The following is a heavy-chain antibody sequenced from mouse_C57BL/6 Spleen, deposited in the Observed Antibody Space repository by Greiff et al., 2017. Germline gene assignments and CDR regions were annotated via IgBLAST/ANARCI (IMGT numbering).Heavy chain of an antibody. CDR3: ARGGFAD. V-gene: IGHV1-50*01. Sequence: VQLQQPGAELVKPGASVKLSCKASGYTFTSYWMQWVKQRPGQGLEWIGEIDPSDSYTNYNQKFKGKATLTVDTSSSTAYMQLSSLTSEDSAVYYCARGGFADWGQGTLVTVSA. J-gene: IGHJ3*01. CDR1: GYTFTSYW. CDR2: IDPSDSYT.